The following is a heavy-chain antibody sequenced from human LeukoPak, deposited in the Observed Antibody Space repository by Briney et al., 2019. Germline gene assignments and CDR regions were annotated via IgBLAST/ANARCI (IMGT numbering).Heavy chain of an antibody. CDR1: GGTFSSDA. V-gene: IGHV1-69*04. J-gene: IGHJ5*02. Sequence: GASVKVSCKASGGTFSSDAISWVRQAPGQRPEWMGKVTPILGIANYAPKFQGRVTLIADKSTNTAYMELSSPRSEDTAIYYCARETYFYDSSGFSYIDWFDPWGQGTLVTVSS. CDR2: VTPILGIA. CDR3: ARETYFYDSSGFSYIDWFDP. D-gene: IGHD3-22*01.